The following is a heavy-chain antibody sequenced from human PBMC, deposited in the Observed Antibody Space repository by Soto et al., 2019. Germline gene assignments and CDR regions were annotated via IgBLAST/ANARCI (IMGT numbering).Heavy chain of an antibody. CDR2: ISSGST. CDR1: GGSSSVWY. D-gene: IGHD1-26*01. J-gene: IGHJ4*02. V-gene: IGHV4-34*01. CDR3: ARGPYSRGVGATNPSN. Sequence: SETLSLTCAVYGGSSSVWYWTWIRQSPVKGLEWIGEISSGSTNYNPSLKSRVTISADMSKNQFSLKLTSVTAADTAIYYCARGPYSRGVGATNPSNWGQGTQVTVSS.